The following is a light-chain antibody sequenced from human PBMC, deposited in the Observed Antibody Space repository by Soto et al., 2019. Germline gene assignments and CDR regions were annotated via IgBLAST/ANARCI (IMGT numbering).Light chain of an antibody. CDR3: QQYNSYSA. CDR2: KAS. Sequence: DIQMTQSPSTLSASVGDRVTITCRASQSISSWLAWYQQKPGKAPKLLIYKASSLESGVPSRFSGSGSGTEFTLTISSLQLVDFATYYCQQYNSYSACGGGTKVEIK. J-gene: IGKJ4*01. V-gene: IGKV1-5*03. CDR1: QSISSW.